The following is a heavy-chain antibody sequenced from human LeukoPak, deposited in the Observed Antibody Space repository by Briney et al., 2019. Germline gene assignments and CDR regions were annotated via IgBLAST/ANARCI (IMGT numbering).Heavy chain of an antibody. Sequence: PGGSLRLSCAASGFTFSSYWMSWVRQAPGKGLEWVANIKQDGSEKYYVDSVKGRFTISRDNAKNSLYLQMNSLRAEDTAVYYCARDLAYYDLWSDWLGDLMDYWGQGTLVTVSS. J-gene: IGHJ4*02. CDR1: GFTFSSYW. V-gene: IGHV3-7*01. CDR2: IKQDGSEK. CDR3: ARDLAYYDLWSDWLGDLMDY. D-gene: IGHD3-3*01.